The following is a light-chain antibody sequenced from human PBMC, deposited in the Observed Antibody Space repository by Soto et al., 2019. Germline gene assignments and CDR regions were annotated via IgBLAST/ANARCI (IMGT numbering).Light chain of an antibody. Sequence: QSALTQPASVSGSPGQSITISCTGTSSDFGVYNYVSWYQQIPGSVPKLLIFTNINRPSGVPDRFSGSKSGTSAYLAISGLQAEDEADYYCQSYDISLTVRVFGGGTKLTVL. V-gene: IGLV2-14*01. CDR1: SSDFGVYNY. CDR3: QSYDISLTVRV. CDR2: TNI. J-gene: IGLJ3*02.